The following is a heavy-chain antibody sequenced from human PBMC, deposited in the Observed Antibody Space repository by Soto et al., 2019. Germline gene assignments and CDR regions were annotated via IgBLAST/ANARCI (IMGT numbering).Heavy chain of an antibody. D-gene: IGHD3-16*02. CDR1: GGSISSYY. V-gene: IGHV4-59*08. Sequence: ASETLSLTCTVSGGSISSYYWSWIRQPPGKGLEWIGYIYYSGSANYNPSLKSRVTISVDTSKNQFSLKLSSVTAADTAVYYCASLIYDYIWGSYRGYDAFDIWGQGTMVTVSS. CDR2: IYYSGSA. J-gene: IGHJ3*02. CDR3: ASLIYDYIWGSYRGYDAFDI.